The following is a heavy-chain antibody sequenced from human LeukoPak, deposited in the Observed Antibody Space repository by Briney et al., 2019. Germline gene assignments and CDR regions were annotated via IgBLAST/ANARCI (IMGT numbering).Heavy chain of an antibody. CDR3: ARDMRIAAAGTKGGFDY. V-gene: IGHV3-48*04. CDR2: ISSSSSTI. CDR1: GFTFSSYS. D-gene: IGHD6-13*01. Sequence: PGGSLRLSCAASGFTFSSYSMNWVRQAPGKGLEWVSYISSSSSTIYYADSVKGRFTISRDNAKNSLYLQMNSLRAEDTAVYYCARDMRIAAAGTKGGFDYWGQGTLVTVSS. J-gene: IGHJ4*02.